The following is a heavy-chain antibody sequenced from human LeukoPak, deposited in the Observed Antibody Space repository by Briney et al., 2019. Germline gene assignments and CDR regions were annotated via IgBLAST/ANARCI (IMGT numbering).Heavy chain of an antibody. V-gene: IGHV4-4*02. CDR2: ISLSGLT. CDR3: ARGATLSVWQLGGGY. D-gene: IGHD6-6*01. J-gene: IGHJ4*02. CDR1: GGSISSTNW. Sequence: PSGTLSLTCGVSGGSISSTNWWSWVRQPPGQGLEWIGEISLSGLTNYNPSLKSRVTISVDTSKNQFSLKLSSVTAADTAVYYCARGATLSVWQLGGGYWGPGTLVTVSS.